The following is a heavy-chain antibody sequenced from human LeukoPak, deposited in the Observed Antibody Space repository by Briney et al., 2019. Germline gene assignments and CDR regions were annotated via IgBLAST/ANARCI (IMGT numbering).Heavy chain of an antibody. CDR3: ARDKSYYDSGPYYYYYYTAV. V-gene: IGHV3-53*01. Sequence: GGSLRLSCAASGFTVSSNYMSWVRQAPGKGLGWVSVIYSGGSTYYADSVKGRFTISRDNSKNTLYLQMNSLRAEDTAVYYCARDKSYYDSGPYYYYYYTAVWGKGTTVTVSS. CDR2: IYSGGST. J-gene: IGHJ6*03. D-gene: IGHD3-10*01. CDR1: GFTVSSNY.